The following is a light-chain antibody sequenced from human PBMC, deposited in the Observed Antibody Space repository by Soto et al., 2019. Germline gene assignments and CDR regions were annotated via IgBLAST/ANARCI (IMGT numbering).Light chain of an antibody. CDR2: AAS. CDR1: QAITNY. Sequence: DIQLTQSPSFLSASVGDRVTTPARASQAITNYLACYQRKPGKAPKLLTYAASTLQSGVPSRFSGSGSGTEFTLTISSLQPEDFATYYCQQLNSYPLTFGGGTKVEIK. V-gene: IGKV1-9*01. CDR3: QQLNSYPLT. J-gene: IGKJ4*01.